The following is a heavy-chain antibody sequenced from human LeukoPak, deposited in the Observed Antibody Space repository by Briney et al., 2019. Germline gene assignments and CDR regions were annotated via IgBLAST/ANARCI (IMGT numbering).Heavy chain of an antibody. D-gene: IGHD3-22*01. J-gene: IGHJ4*02. Sequence: GGSLRLSCAASGFTFSSYAMSWVRRAPGKGLEWVSAISGSGGSTYYADSVKGRFTISRDNSKNTLYLQMNSLRAEDTAVYYCAKGIMWYYYDSSGYYYERYFDYWGQATLVTVSS. V-gene: IGHV3-23*01. CDR1: GFTFSSYA. CDR3: AKGIMWYYYDSSGYYYERYFDY. CDR2: ISGSGGST.